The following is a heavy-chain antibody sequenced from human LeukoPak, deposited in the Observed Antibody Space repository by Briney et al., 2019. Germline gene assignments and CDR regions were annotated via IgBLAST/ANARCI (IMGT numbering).Heavy chain of an antibody. J-gene: IGHJ4*02. CDR2: ISSSGSII. D-gene: IGHD4-11*01. CDR3: ARAPSSKSVLHFDY. CDR1: GFTFSSFE. V-gene: IGHV3-48*03. Sequence: GGSLRLSCAASGFTFSSFEMNWVRQAPGKGLEWVSYISSSGSIIYHADSVKGRFTISRDNAKNSLYLQMNSLRAEDTAVYYCARAPSSKSVLHFDYWGQGTPVTVSS.